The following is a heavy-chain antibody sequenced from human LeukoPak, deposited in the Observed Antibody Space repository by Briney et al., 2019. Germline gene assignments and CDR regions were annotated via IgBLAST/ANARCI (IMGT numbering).Heavy chain of an antibody. CDR2: IKPNSGGT. CDR3: ATNILVRDIINWFDP. Sequence: ASVKVSCKASGYTFTDYYMHWVRQSPGQGLEWMGWIKPNSGGTRSAQTFQGRVTMTRDTSISTAYMELSSLRYDDTGVYYCATNILVRDIINWFDPWGQGTLVTVSS. D-gene: IGHD3-10*01. J-gene: IGHJ5*02. CDR1: GYTFTDYY. V-gene: IGHV1-2*02.